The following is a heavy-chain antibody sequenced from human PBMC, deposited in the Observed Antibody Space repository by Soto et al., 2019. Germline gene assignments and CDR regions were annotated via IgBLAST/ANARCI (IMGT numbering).Heavy chain of an antibody. Sequence: SLTMSHPRAVEEGSISGFYGTWVRQHPGTGLEWIGEINHSGSTNYNPSLKSRVTISVDTSKNQFSLKLTSVTAADTSVYYGGRDDSGLVLDYLGMGTLVTVSP. D-gene: IGHD6-13*01. CDR3: GRDDSGLVLDY. J-gene: IGHJ4*02. CDR1: EGSISGFY. CDR2: INHSGST. V-gene: IGHV4-34*01.